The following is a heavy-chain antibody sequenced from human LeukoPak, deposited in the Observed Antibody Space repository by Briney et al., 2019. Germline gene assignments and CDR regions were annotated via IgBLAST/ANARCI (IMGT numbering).Heavy chain of an antibody. Sequence: GGSLRLSCAASGLTFSSDWMHWVRQAPGKGLVWVSRIESGRGKTAYADSVKGRFTMSRDNAKNTVYLQMNSLRVEDTAVYYCARDGRYGNFDRWGQGTLVTVSS. CDR1: GLTFSSDW. V-gene: IGHV3-74*01. CDR3: ARDGRYGNFDR. D-gene: IGHD5-24*01. J-gene: IGHJ4*02. CDR2: IESGRGKT.